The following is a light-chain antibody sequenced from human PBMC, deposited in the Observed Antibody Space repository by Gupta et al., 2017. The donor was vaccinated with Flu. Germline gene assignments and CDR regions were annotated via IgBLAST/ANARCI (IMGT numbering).Light chain of an antibody. CDR3: QQDDNHPVT. CDR2: DES. Sequence: DIQMTQSPSSLSAAVGDRVTIICQSSQDISNYLNWYQQKPGKDPKLLIYDESNLETGSHPISSLHPEDIATYYCQQDDNHPVTFGGGTKVEIK. V-gene: IGKV1-33*01. J-gene: IGKJ4*01. CDR1: QDISNY.